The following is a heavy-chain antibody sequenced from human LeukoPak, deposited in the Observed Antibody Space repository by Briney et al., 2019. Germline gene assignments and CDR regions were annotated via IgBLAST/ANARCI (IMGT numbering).Heavy chain of an antibody. CDR2: ISSSSSYI. J-gene: IGHJ4*02. D-gene: IGHD3-10*01. CDR3: ARSDYYGSGSSLYYFDY. CDR1: GFTFSSYS. Sequence: GGSLRLSCAASGFTFSSYSMNWVRQAPGKGLEWVSPISSSSSYIYYADSVKGRFTISRDNAKNSLYLQMNSLRAEDTAVYYCARSDYYGSGSSLYYFDYWGQGTLVTVSS. V-gene: IGHV3-21*01.